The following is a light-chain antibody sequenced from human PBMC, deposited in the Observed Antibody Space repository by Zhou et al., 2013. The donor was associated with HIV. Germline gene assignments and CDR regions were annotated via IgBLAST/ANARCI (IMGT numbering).Light chain of an antibody. CDR3: QQSYSSPPFT. Sequence: DFQMTQSPSSLSASVGDRVTITCRASQSISNYLNWYQHKPGKAPKLLIYAASSLQSGVPSRFSGTGFGTDSTLTISSLQPEDFATYYCQQSYSSPPFTFGPGTKVEI. J-gene: IGKJ3*01. CDR1: QSISNY. V-gene: IGKV1-39*01. CDR2: AAS.